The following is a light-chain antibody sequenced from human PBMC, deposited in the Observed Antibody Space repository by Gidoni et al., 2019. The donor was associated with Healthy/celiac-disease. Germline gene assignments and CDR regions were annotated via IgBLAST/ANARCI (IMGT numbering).Light chain of an antibody. V-gene: IGKV1-33*01. CDR2: DAS. J-gene: IGKJ1*01. CDR1: QDISNY. Sequence: DIQMTQSPSSLSASVGDRVTITCQASQDISNYLNWYQQKPGKAPKLLIYDASNLETGVPSRLSGSGSGTDFTFTISSLQPEDIAKYYCKQYDNLPTWTFGQGTKVEIK. CDR3: KQYDNLPTWT.